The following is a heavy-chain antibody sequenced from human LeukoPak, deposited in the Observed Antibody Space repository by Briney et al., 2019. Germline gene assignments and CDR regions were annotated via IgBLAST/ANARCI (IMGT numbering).Heavy chain of an antibody. CDR1: TDSMTYIF. CDR2: IYSSGSA. D-gene: IGHD3-9*01. Sequence: PSETLSLTCNFSTDSMTYIFWSWIRQPAGKGLEWIGRIYSSGSAHYNPSLKSRVTMSVDTSKNQFSLNLSSVTAADTAVYYCARRRPYLRYFDYWGQGTLVTVSS. V-gene: IGHV4-4*07. CDR3: ARRRPYLRYFDY. J-gene: IGHJ4*02.